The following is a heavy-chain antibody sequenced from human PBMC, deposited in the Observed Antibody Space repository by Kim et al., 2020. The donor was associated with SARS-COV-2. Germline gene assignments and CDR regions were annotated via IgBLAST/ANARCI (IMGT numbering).Heavy chain of an antibody. J-gene: IGHJ6*02. CDR1: GYTFTGYY. Sequence: ASVKVSCKASGYTFTGYYMHWVRQAPGQGLEWMGWINPNSGGTNYAQKFQGRVTMTRDTSISTAYMELSRLRSDDTAVYYCARDLGDTAMAHYYYGMDVWGQGTTVTVSS. V-gene: IGHV1-2*02. D-gene: IGHD5-18*01. CDR3: ARDLGDTAMAHYYYGMDV. CDR2: INPNSGGT.